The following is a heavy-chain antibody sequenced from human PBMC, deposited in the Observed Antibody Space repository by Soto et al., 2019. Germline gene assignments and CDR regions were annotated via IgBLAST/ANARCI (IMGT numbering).Heavy chain of an antibody. CDR2: ISPDGSDT. CDR1: GFTLSGYW. Sequence: EVQLVESGGGLVQPGGSLRLSCEASGFTLSGYWMHWVRQVPGKGLVWVSRISPDGSDTTHADSVKGRFTVSRDNAKNTLYLQMNSLRPEDTAVYYGVGPRYDGSGTPFDYWGQGTLVTVSS. V-gene: IGHV3-74*01. CDR3: VGPRYDGSGTPFDY. J-gene: IGHJ4*02. D-gene: IGHD3-22*01.